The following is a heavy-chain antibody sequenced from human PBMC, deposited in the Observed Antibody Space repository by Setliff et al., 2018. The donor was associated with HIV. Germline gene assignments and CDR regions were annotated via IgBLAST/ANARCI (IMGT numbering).Heavy chain of an antibody. Sequence: SETLSLTCTVSGDSTRGYYWSWIRQPPGKGLEWMGYVFYTGFAAYNPSLKSRLTISVDTSKSQFSLRLTFVTAADTAIYYCARQVSIPGVAITPVDYWGQGALVTVSS. V-gene: IGHV4-59*08. D-gene: IGHD5-12*01. CDR1: GDSTRGYY. CDR2: VFYTGFA. J-gene: IGHJ4*02. CDR3: ARQVSIPGVAITPVDY.